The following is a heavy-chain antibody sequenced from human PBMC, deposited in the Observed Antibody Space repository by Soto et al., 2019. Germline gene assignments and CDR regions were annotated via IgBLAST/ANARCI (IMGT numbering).Heavy chain of an antibody. J-gene: IGHJ6*02. CDR1: GGSISSGGYY. CDR3: ARGPYYYDSSGYYYEAYYYYGMDV. V-gene: IGHV4-31*03. Sequence: SETLSLTCTVPGGSISSGGYYWSWIRQHPGKGLEWIGYIYYSGSTYYNPSLKSRVTISVDTSKNQFSLKLSSVTAADTAVYYCARGPYYYDSSGYYYEAYYYYGMDVRGQGTTVTVSS. CDR2: IYYSGST. D-gene: IGHD3-22*01.